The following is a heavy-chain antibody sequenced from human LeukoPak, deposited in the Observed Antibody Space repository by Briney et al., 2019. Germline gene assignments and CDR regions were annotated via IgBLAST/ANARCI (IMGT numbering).Heavy chain of an antibody. J-gene: IGHJ4*02. V-gene: IGHV1-18*01. D-gene: IGHD6-6*01. CDR3: ARASSSEDYFDY. Sequence: ASVKVSCKASGYTFTSYGISWVRQAPGQGVEWMGRISAYNGNTNYAQKLQGRVTMTTDTSTSTAYMELRSLRSDDTAVYYCARASSSEDYFDYWGQGTLVTVSS. CDR1: GYTFTSYG. CDR2: ISAYNGNT.